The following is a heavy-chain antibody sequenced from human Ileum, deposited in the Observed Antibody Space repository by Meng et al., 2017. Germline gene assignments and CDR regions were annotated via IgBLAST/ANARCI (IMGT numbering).Heavy chain of an antibody. Sequence: LLHHGGAVLLRSSETLSRPVAVYGGSLSGSFWGWIRPHPGKGLEWIRELNHSGSTNYNPSLKGRVTISVDTSKSQFSLRLNSVTAADTALYYCAGATIRTYYYGSGSYYFAKWGQGTLVTVSS. CDR3: AGATIRTYYYGSGSYYFAK. CDR1: GGSLSGSF. CDR2: LNHSGST. D-gene: IGHD3-10*01. J-gene: IGHJ4*02. V-gene: IGHV4-34*01.